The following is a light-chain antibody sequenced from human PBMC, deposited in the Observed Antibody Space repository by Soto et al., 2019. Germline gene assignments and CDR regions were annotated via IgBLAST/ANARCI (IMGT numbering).Light chain of an antibody. CDR1: QSVSSSY. CDR3: QQYPGYT. J-gene: IGKJ2*01. CDR2: GAS. V-gene: IGKV3-20*01. Sequence: EIVLTQSPGTLSLSPGERATLSCRASQSVSSSYLAWYQQNPGQAPRLLIYGASSRATGIPDRFSGSGSGTDFTLTSSRLEPEDFAVYYCQQYPGYTFGQGTKLEIK.